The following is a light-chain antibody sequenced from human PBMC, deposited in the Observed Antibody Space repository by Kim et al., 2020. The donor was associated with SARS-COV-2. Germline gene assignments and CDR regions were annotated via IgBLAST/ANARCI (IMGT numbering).Light chain of an antibody. CDR1: KLGDKY. CDR3: QAWDSSTVV. V-gene: IGLV3-1*01. CDR2: RDS. J-gene: IGLJ2*01. Sequence: SYELTQPPSVSVSPGQTASITCSGDKLGDKYACWYQQKPGQSPVVVIYRDSKRPSGIPERFSGSNSGNTATLTISGTQAMDEADYYCQAWDSSTVVFGGG.